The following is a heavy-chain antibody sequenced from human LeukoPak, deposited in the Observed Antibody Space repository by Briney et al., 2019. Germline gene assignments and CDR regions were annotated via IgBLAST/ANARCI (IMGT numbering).Heavy chain of an antibody. J-gene: IGHJ4*02. D-gene: IGHD3-22*01. CDR1: GFTFSSYA. Sequence: PGGSLRLSCAAPGFTFSSYAMHWVRQAPGKGLEWVAVISYDGSNKYYADSVKGRFTISRDNSKNTLYLQMNSLRAEDTAVYYCASYYDSSGYGFDYWGQGTLVTVSS. V-gene: IGHV3-30-3*01. CDR2: ISYDGSNK. CDR3: ASYYDSSGYGFDY.